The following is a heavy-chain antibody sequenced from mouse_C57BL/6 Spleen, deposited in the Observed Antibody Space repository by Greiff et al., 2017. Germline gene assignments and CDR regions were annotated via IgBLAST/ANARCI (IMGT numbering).Heavy chain of an antibody. Sequence: QVQLQQSGAELVRPGTSVKVSCKASGYAFTNYLIEWVKQRPGQGLEWIGVINPGSGGTNYNEKLKGKATLTADKSSSTAYMQLSSLTSEDSAVYFCAMSLDSYWYFDVWGTGTTVTVSS. V-gene: IGHV1-54*01. CDR2: INPGSGGT. CDR3: AMSLDSYWYFDV. CDR1: GYAFTNYL. J-gene: IGHJ1*03.